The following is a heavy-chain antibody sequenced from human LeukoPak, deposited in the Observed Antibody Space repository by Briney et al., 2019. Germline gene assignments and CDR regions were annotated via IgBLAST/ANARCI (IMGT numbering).Heavy chain of an antibody. CDR3: ARDGVPYVDITADFDY. V-gene: IGHV3-30-3*01. CDR2: ISYDGSNK. D-gene: IGHD5-12*01. CDR1: GFTCSSYA. Sequence: GRSLRLSCAASGFTCSSYAMHWVRQAPGKGLEWVAVISYDGSNKYYADSVKGRFTISRDNSKNTLYLQMNSLRAEDTAVYYCARDGVPYVDITADFDYWGQGTLVTVSS. J-gene: IGHJ4*02.